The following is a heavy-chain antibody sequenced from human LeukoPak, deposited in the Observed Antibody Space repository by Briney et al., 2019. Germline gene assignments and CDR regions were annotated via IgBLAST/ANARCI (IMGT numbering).Heavy chain of an antibody. Sequence: GGSLRLSCAASGFSFSSYVMHWVRQRPGRGPEWVALIPYDGIDENYADFAKGRFTISRDNLKNTVYLLINSVRTEDTAVYYCAKDSTGYHPGYWGQGTLVTVSS. CDR3: AKDSTGYHPGY. D-gene: IGHD3-9*01. CDR2: IPYDGIDE. J-gene: IGHJ4*02. V-gene: IGHV3-30*02. CDR1: GFSFSSYV.